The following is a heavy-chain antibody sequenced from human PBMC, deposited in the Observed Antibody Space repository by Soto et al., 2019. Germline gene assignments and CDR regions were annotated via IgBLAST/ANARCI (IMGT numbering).Heavy chain of an antibody. V-gene: IGHV4-39*02. CDR2: IYYDGST. CDR1: GGSISNRNYY. D-gene: IGHD1-1*01. J-gene: IGHJ4*02. CDR3: ESLQVPGNFDY. Sequence: PSETLSLTCSVSGGSISNRNYYWAWVRQPPGKGLEWIGNIYYDGSTYYHPSFRGRLTISVDTSKNHFSLKLGSLTAADTAIYYCESLQVPGNFDYWGQGGLVTVSS.